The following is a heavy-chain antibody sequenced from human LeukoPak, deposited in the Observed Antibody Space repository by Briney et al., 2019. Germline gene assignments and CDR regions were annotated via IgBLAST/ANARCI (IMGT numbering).Heavy chain of an antibody. CDR1: GYSISSGYY. CDR2: IYHSGST. CDR3: ARVDGDYEYYYYYMDV. V-gene: IGHV4-38-2*02. Sequence: PSETLSLTCTVSGYSISSGYYWGWIRQPPGKGLEWIGSIYHSGSTYYNPSLKSRVTISVDTSKNQFSLKLSSVTAADTAVYYCARVDGDYEYYYYYMDVWGKGTTVTISS. D-gene: IGHD4-17*01. J-gene: IGHJ6*03.